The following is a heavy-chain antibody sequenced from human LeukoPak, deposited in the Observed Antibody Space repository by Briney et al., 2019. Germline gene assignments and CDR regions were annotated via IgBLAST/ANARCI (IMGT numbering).Heavy chain of an antibody. V-gene: IGHV4-34*01. CDR3: ARLPVSAEAVAGTGRYYYYYYYMDV. CDR1: GGSFSGYY. D-gene: IGHD6-19*01. CDR2: INQSGST. Sequence: SETLSLTCAVYGGSFSGYYWSWIRQPPGKGLEWIGEINQSGSTNYNPSLKSRVTISVDTSKNQFSLKLSSVTAADTAVYYCARLPVSAEAVAGTGRYYYYYYYMDVWGKGTTVTISS. J-gene: IGHJ6*03.